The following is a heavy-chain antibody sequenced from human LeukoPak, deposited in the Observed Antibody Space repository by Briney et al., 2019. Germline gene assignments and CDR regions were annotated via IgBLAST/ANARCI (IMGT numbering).Heavy chain of an antibody. J-gene: IGHJ4*02. CDR3: VININWSFGS. CDR1: GFIFSNNW. CDR2: IKPDGSNE. Sequence: PGGSLRLSCGASGFIFSNNWMSWVRQAPGKGLEWMANIKPDGSNEYYADSVKGRFTISRDNAKNSLYLHMNSLRVEDTAIYYCVININWSFGSWGQGDVVTVSS. D-gene: IGHD1-1*01. V-gene: IGHV3-7*01.